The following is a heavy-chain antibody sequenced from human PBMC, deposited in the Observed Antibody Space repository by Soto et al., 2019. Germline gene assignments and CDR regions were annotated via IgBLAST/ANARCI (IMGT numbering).Heavy chain of an antibody. V-gene: IGHV2-5*01. J-gene: IGHJ4*02. Sequence: QITLKESGPTLVRPTQTLTLTCTFSGFSLSTSGLGVGWIRQPPGKALEWLALIYWNDDKRYSPSLKARLTITKDTSKNQVVLTMTNRNPVDTAKYSCHHSPGGGYLFDYGGQETLFTVPS. CDR3: HHSPGGGYLFDY. CDR1: GFSLSTSGLG. CDR2: IYWNDDK. D-gene: IGHD6-19*01.